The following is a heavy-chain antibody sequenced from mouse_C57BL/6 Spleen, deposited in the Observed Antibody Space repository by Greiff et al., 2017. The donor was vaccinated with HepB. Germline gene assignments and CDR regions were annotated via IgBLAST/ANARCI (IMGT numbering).Heavy chain of an antibody. CDR1: GFTFSSYA. D-gene: IGHD2-4*01. CDR2: ISDGGSYT. Sequence: DVMLVESGGGLVKPGGSLKLSCAASGFTFSSYAMSWVRQTPEKRLEWVATISDGGSYTYYPDNVKGRFTISRDNAKNNLYLQMSHLKSEDTAMYYCARADDYSFAYWGQGTLVTVSA. V-gene: IGHV5-4*03. CDR3: ARADDYSFAY. J-gene: IGHJ3*01.